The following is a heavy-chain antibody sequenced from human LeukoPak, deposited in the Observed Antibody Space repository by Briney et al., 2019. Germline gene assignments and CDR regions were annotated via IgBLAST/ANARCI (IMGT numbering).Heavy chain of an antibody. CDR3: AKTFSSGWYFHY. J-gene: IGHJ4*02. CDR2: INTNSGAT. V-gene: IGHV1-2*02. D-gene: IGHD6-19*01. CDR1: LYTFTDYY. Sequence: ASVGGSRKASLYTFTDYYMHWVRQAPGQGLEWMGWINTNSGATIYAQKFQGRVTMTRDSSISTAYMEVSRLTSDDTAVYHCAKTFSSGWYFHYWGKGTLVTVSS.